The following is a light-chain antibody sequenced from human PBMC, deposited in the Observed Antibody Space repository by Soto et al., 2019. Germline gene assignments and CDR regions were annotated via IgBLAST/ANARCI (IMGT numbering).Light chain of an antibody. CDR1: QFLEYSDGNTY. CDR2: KVS. J-gene: IGKJ2*01. Sequence: DVVMTQSPLSLPATLGQPASISCRSSQFLEYSDGNTYLNRFQQRPGQSPRRLIYKVSNRDSGVPDRFGGSGSGTDFTMKISRVEAEDVGVYYCMQGTHWPYTFGQGTKVDIK. V-gene: IGKV2-30*01. CDR3: MQGTHWPYT.